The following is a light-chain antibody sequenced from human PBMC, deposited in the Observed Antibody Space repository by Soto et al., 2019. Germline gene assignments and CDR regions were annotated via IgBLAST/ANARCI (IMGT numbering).Light chain of an antibody. CDR1: QNVSKNY. J-gene: IGKJ1*01. CDR3: QQCATAPLT. Sequence: ENVLTQSPGTLSLSPGERATLSCRASQNVSKNYLAWYQQKPGQPPRLLLDDASRRAAGIPARLRGSGSGTDFTLTISRLEPDDFAVYYCQQCATAPLTFGQGTKVESK. CDR2: DAS. V-gene: IGKV3-20*01.